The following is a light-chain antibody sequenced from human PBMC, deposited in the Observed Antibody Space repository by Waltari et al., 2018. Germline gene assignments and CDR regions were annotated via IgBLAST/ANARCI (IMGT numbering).Light chain of an antibody. CDR3: MQGTPPFT. J-gene: IGKJ2*01. V-gene: IGKV2-30*01. Sequence: DVVMTQSPLSLPVTLGQPASISCRASQSLVFRDGITYFNWFQQRPGQSPRRLIYKVSKREAGVPDRFSGSGAGTDVQLKISRVEAEDVGFYDCMQGTPPFTFGPGTKLEIK. CDR1: QSLVFRDGITY. CDR2: KVS.